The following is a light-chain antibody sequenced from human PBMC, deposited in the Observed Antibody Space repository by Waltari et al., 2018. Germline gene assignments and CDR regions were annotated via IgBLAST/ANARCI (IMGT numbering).Light chain of an antibody. V-gene: IGKV1-39*01. CDR3: QQTYSVPWT. CDR2: GAV. Sequence: DIQMTQFQSSLSASVGDRITIVCRASHNIDTNLNWYQLKPGKAPKMLIYGAVTLQTGVPSRFSGTASVTDFILTINSLRPEDFATYSCQQTYSVPWTFGQGTRVDI. J-gene: IGKJ1*01. CDR1: HNIDTN.